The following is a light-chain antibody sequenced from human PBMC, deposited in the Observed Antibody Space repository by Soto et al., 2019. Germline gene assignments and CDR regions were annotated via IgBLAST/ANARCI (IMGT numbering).Light chain of an antibody. CDR3: QSYDSSLSGSVV. Sequence: QSVLTQPPSVSGAPGQRVTISCTGSSSNIGAGYDVHWYQQLPGTAPKLLIYGNSNRPSGVPDRFSGSKSGTSASLAITGLQAADEADYYGQSYDSSLSGSVVFGGGTKLTVL. CDR2: GNS. V-gene: IGLV1-40*01. J-gene: IGLJ2*01. CDR1: SSNIGAGYD.